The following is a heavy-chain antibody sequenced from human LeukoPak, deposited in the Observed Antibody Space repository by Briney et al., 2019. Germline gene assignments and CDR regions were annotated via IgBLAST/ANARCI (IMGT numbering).Heavy chain of an antibody. J-gene: IGHJ4*02. D-gene: IGHD6-13*01. V-gene: IGHV3-21*01. Sequence: GGSLRLSCAASGFTFSIYSMNWVRQAPGKGLEWVSPISSSSSYIFYADSVKGRFTISRDNAKNSLYLQMNSLRAEDTAVYYCARDRKGSIAAAGTRDYWGQGTLVTVSS. CDR3: ARDRKGSIAAAGTRDY. CDR1: GFTFSIYS. CDR2: ISSSSSYI.